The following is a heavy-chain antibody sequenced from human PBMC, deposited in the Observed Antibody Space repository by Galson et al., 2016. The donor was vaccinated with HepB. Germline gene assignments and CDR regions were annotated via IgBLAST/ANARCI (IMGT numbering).Heavy chain of an antibody. CDR3: ARDRGFDEDTFDM. Sequence: SCKASGYSFSTFGISWVRQAPGQGLEWMGWIGAFNGETNYAEKFQGRVTMTTDTSTSTAYMELRRLRPDDTAVYYCARDRGFDEDTFDMWGQGTMVNV. J-gene: IGHJ3*02. D-gene: IGHD3-10*01. CDR1: GYSFSTFG. CDR2: IGAFNGET. V-gene: IGHV1-18*01.